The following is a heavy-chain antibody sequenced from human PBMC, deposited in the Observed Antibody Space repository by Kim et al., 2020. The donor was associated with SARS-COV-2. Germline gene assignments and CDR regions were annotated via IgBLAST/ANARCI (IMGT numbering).Heavy chain of an antibody. CDR1: GFTFSNYW. D-gene: IGHD3-22*01. CDR3: ARDFTHYYDSSGYDRSRYYYDAFDV. V-gene: IGHV3-7*01. CDR2: IKGDGSVK. J-gene: IGHJ3*01. Sequence: CAASGFTFSNYWMTWVRQAPAKGLEWVANIKGDGSVKHCVDSMEGRFTISRDNAKNLVYLQINSLRADDSAVYYCARDFTHYYDSSGYDRSRYYYDAFDVWGQGTMVTVSS.